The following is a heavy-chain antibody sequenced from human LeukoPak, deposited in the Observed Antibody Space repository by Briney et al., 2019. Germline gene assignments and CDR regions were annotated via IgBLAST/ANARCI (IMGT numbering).Heavy chain of an antibody. J-gene: IGHJ6*02. V-gene: IGHV3-23*01. CDR2: ISGSGGST. CDR1: GFTFSSYA. Sequence: PGGSLRLSCAASGFTFSSYAMSWVRQAPGKGLEWVSAISGSGGSTYYADSVKGRFTISRDNSKNTLYLQMNSLRAEDTAVYYCAKDLWFGELLYYGMDVWGQGTTVTVSS. CDR3: AKDLWFGELLYYGMDV. D-gene: IGHD3-10*01.